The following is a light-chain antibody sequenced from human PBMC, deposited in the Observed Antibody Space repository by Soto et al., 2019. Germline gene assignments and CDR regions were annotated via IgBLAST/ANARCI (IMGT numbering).Light chain of an antibody. CDR3: QQCYSGPRA. Sequence: DIQMTQSPSSLSASVEDRVTITCRASQSISSYVNWYQQKPEKAPTLLIYAASSLQSGVPSMFSGSGSGTEFTLPSSSLQHKDCATYYCQQCYSGPRAFGPATKEDIK. CDR2: AAS. V-gene: IGKV1-39*01. CDR1: QSISSY. J-gene: IGKJ1*01.